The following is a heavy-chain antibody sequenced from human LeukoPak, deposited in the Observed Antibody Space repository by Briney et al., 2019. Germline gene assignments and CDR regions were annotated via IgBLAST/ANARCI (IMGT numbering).Heavy chain of an antibody. CDR1: GGSISSGGYY. Sequence: SQTLSLTCTVSGGSISSGGYYWSSIRHHPGKGLGWIGYIYYSGTTNYNPSGQTRITISEDTSKNQFSLNLSSVTAADTAVYYCARHGGAAAAIDYWGQGTLVTVSS. V-gene: IGHV4-31*03. D-gene: IGHD6-13*01. CDR3: ARHGGAAAAIDY. CDR2: IYYSGTT. J-gene: IGHJ4*02.